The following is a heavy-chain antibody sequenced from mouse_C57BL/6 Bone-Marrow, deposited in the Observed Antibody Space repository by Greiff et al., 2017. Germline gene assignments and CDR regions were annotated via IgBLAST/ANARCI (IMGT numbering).Heavy chain of an antibody. CDR3: ARGDYCVDY. V-gene: IGHV14-3*01. J-gene: IGHJ2*01. CDR2: IDPANGNP. Sequence: VQLQQSVAELVRPGASVKLSCTASGFNIKNTYMPWVKQRPEQGLEWIGRIDPANGNPKYTPKFKGKAPITADTSSSTSYLQLSSLTSEDTAIYYCARGDYCVDYWGQGTTLTVSS. D-gene: IGHD1-1*01. CDR1: GFNIKNTY.